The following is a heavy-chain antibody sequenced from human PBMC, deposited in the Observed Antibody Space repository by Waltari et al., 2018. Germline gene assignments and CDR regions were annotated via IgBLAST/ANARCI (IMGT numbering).Heavy chain of an antibody. CDR3: TTKLLWFGESLDY. CDR2: IKSKTDGGTT. D-gene: IGHD3-10*01. V-gene: IGHV3-15*01. CDR1: GFTFSNAW. Sequence: EVQLVESGGGLVKLGGSLRLSCAASGFTFSNAWMSWVRQAPGKGLEWVGRIKSKTDGGTTDYAAPVKGRFTISRDDSKNTLYLQMNSLKTEDTAVYYCTTKLLWFGESLDYWGQGTLVTVSS. J-gene: IGHJ4*02.